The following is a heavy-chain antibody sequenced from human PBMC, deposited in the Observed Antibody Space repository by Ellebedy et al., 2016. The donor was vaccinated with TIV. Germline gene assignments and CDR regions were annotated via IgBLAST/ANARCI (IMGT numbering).Heavy chain of an antibody. CDR1: GYTFISYY. D-gene: IGHD3-10*01. Sequence: ASVKVSCKASGYTFISYYMHWVRQAPGQGLEWMGIINTGGGTTSYAQKFQGRVTMTRDTSTSTVHMELSTLRSEDTAVYYCARRSSGSDYFDSWGQGTVVTVSS. CDR2: INTGGGTT. V-gene: IGHV1-46*01. CDR3: ARRSSGSDYFDS. J-gene: IGHJ4*02.